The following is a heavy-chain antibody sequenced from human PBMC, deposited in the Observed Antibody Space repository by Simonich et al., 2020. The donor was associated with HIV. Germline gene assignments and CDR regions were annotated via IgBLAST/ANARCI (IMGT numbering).Heavy chain of an antibody. J-gene: IGHJ3*02. Sequence: QVQLVQSGAEVKKPGASVKVSCKASGYTFTGNYMHWVRQAPGQGLEWMGWIKPNSRVTNYAQKLQGRVTMTRDTSISTAYMELRRLKSDDTAVYYCAKSPLVGAQDDAFDIWGQGTMVTVSS. V-gene: IGHV1-2*02. CDR1: GYTFTGNY. D-gene: IGHD1-26*01. CDR2: IKPNSRVT. CDR3: AKSPLVGAQDDAFDI.